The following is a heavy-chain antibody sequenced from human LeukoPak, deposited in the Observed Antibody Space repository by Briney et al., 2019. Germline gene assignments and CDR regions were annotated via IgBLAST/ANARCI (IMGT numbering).Heavy chain of an antibody. D-gene: IGHD3-10*01. Sequence: SETLSLTCTVSGGSISSSSYYRGWIRQPPGKGLEWIGSIYYSGSTNYNPSLKSRVTISVDTSKNQFSLKLSSVTAADTAVYYCARGRTTMVRGVLRALVDYWGQGTLVTVSS. CDR3: ARGRTTMVRGVLRALVDY. V-gene: IGHV4-39*07. CDR1: GGSISSSSYY. CDR2: IYYSGST. J-gene: IGHJ4*02.